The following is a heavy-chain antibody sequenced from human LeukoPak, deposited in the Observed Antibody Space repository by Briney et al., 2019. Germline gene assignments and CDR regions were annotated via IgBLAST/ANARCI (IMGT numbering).Heavy chain of an antibody. Sequence: GGSMRLSCAASGVTFSSYSMNWIRQAPGKGLEWASDISGTGNTKYYADSVKGRFTISRDNAKNSLFMQMNSLRAEDTAVYYCARPRYGGDSGEFDSWGQGTLVIVSS. CDR1: GVTFSSYS. J-gene: IGHJ4*02. CDR2: ISGTGNTK. D-gene: IGHD4-23*01. V-gene: IGHV3-48*04. CDR3: ARPRYGGDSGEFDS.